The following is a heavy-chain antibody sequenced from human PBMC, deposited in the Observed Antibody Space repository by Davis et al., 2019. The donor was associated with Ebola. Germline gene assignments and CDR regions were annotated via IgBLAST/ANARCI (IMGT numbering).Heavy chain of an antibody. V-gene: IGHV4-34*01. J-gene: IGHJ4*02. D-gene: IGHD3-10*01. CDR2: INHSGST. CDR3: ARGPYASVGGY. CDR1: GGSFSGYY. Sequence: MPSETLSLTCAVYGGSFSGYYWSWIRQPPGKGLEWIGEINHSGSTNYNPSLKSRVTISVDTSKNQFSLKLSSVTAADTAVYYCARGPYASVGGYWGQGTLVTVSS.